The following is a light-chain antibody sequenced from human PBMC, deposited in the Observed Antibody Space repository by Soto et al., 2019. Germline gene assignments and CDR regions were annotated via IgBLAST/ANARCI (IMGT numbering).Light chain of an antibody. CDR2: DAS. CDR3: QRRSNWPLT. CDR1: QSVSSY. J-gene: IGKJ4*01. Sequence: EIVLTQSPATLSLSPGERATLSCRASQSVSSYLAWYQQKPGQAPRLLIYDASNRATGIPARFSGSGSGTDFTLTISSLEPEDFAVYYCQRRSNWPLTFAGGTKVDIK. V-gene: IGKV3-11*01.